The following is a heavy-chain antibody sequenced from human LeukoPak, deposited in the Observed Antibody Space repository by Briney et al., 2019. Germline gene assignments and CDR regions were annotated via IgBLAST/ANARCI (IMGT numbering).Heavy chain of an antibody. CDR3: ARDGSYDFWSGYYRNWFDP. V-gene: IGHV4-61*02. CDR1: GGSISSGSYY. Sequence: SETLSLTCTVSGGSISSGSYYWIWIRQPAGKGLEWIGRIYTSGSTNYNPSLKSRVTISVDTSKNQFSLKLGSVTAADPAVYYCARDGSYDFWSGYYRNWFDPWGQGTLVTVSS. J-gene: IGHJ5*02. CDR2: IYTSGST. D-gene: IGHD3-3*01.